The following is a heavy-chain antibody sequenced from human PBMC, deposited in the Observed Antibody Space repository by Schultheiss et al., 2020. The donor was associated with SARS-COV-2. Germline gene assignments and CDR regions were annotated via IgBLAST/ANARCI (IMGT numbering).Heavy chain of an antibody. D-gene: IGHD6-13*01. Sequence: ASVKVSCKASGYTFTSYGISWVRQAPGQGLEWMGGIIPIFGTANYAQKFQGRVTMTTDTSTSTAYMELRSLRSDDTAVYYCARDSLAAAGRDYWGQGTLVTVSS. J-gene: IGHJ4*02. CDR1: GYTFTSYG. CDR2: IIPIFGTA. V-gene: IGHV1-18*04. CDR3: ARDSLAAAGRDY.